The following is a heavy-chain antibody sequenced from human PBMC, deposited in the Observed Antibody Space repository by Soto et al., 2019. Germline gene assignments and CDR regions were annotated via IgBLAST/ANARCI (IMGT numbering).Heavy chain of an antibody. V-gene: IGHV3-33*01. D-gene: IGHD4-4*01. Sequence: QVQLVESGGGVVQPGRSLRLSCAASGFTFSSYGMHWVRQAPGKGLEWVAVIWYDGSNKYYADSVKGRFTISRDNSNNTLYLQMNSLRAEDTAVYYCARQGLGYSNYLPYYYYYMDVWGKGTTVTVSS. CDR2: IWYDGSNK. CDR1: GFTFSSYG. J-gene: IGHJ6*03. CDR3: ARQGLGYSNYLPYYYYYMDV.